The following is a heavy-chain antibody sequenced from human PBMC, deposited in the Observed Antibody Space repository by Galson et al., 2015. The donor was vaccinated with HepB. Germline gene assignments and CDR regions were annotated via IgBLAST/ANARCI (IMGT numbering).Heavy chain of an antibody. Sequence: SLRLSCAASGFTFSSHWMSWVRQAPGKGLEWAASIKQDGSEKYYVDSVKGRFTISRDNTKNSLYLQMNSLRAEDTAVYYCARDRYCRGGSCYHDYWGQGTLVTVSS. CDR2: IKQDGSEK. J-gene: IGHJ4*02. V-gene: IGHV3-7*01. D-gene: IGHD2-15*01. CDR1: GFTFSSHW. CDR3: ARDRYCRGGSCYHDY.